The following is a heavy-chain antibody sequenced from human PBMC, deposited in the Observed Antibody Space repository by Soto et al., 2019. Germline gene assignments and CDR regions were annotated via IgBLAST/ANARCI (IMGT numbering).Heavy chain of an antibody. D-gene: IGHD3-3*01. CDR3: TRGSEYDFWSGYL. Sequence: QERLVQSGAEVRKPGSSVKVSCKVTGGTSTRYAINWVRQAPGQGLEGMGGIVPIFGTSKYAQKFQGRVTITADTSTYIAYMELRSLRSEDTAVYFCTRGSEYDFWSGYLWGQGTLVSVSS. CDR2: IVPIFGTS. J-gene: IGHJ4*02. V-gene: IGHV1-69*06. CDR1: GGTSTRYA.